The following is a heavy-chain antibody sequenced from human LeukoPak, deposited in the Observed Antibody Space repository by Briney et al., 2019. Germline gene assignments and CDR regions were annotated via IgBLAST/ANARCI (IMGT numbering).Heavy chain of an antibody. J-gene: IGHJ4*02. CDR2: NCGSGGTT. Sequence: GGSLRLSCAASGFIFSSYAMIWVRQAPGKGLEWVSGNCGSGGTTDYADPVKGRFTISRDNSQNTLYLQMDSLRAEDTAIYYCAKCNYYDGSGYYSSDGGGIDYWGQGTLVTVSS. V-gene: IGHV3-23*01. D-gene: IGHD3-22*01. CDR3: AKCNYYDGSGYYSSDGGGIDY. CDR1: GFIFSSYA.